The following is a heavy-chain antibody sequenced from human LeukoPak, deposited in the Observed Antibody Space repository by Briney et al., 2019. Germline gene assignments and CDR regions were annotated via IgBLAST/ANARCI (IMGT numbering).Heavy chain of an antibody. CDR2: IYNVGTK. D-gene: IGHD2-2*01. J-gene: IGHJ4*02. CDR1: GFTVSTNY. CDR3: VKEGGYCSTTNCPLGY. V-gene: IGHV3-66*01. Sequence: PGGSLRLSCDASGFTVSTNYMAWVRQAPGEGLEWVSVIYNVGTKFYADSVKGRFTISRDNPDNTLHLQMNSLRVEDTAVYYCVKEGGYCSTTNCPLGYWSQGTLVTVSS.